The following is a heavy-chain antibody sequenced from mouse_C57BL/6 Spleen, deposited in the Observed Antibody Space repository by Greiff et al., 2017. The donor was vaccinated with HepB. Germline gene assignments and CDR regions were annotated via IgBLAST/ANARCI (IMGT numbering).Heavy chain of an antibody. CDR3: ARENYEGDYFDY. CDR1: GYTFTDYT. V-gene: IGHV1-78*01. D-gene: IGHD2-4*01. Sequence: VQLQQSDAELVKPGASVKISCKVSGYTFTDYTIHWMKQRPEQGLEWIGYIYPRDGSTKYNEKFKGKATLTADKSSSTAYMQLNSLTSEDSAVSFCARENYEGDYFDYWGQGTTLTVSS. J-gene: IGHJ2*01. CDR2: IYPRDGST.